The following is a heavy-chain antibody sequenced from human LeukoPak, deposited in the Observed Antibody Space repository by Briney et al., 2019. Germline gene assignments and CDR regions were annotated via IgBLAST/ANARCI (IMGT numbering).Heavy chain of an antibody. D-gene: IGHD3-22*01. V-gene: IGHV1-69*13. CDR2: IIPIFGTA. J-gene: IGHJ4*02. CDR1: GGTFSSYA. CDR3: ASQSNDKDDSSGYYYVPFDY. Sequence: GASVKVSCKASGGTFSSYAISWVRQAPGQGLEWMGGIIPIFGTANYAQKFQGRVTITADESTSTAYMELSSLRSEDTAVYYCASQSNDKDDSSGYYYVPFDYWGQGTLVTVSS.